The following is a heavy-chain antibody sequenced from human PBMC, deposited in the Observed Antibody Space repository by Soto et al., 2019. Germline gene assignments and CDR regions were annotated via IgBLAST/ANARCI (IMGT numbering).Heavy chain of an antibody. CDR2: ISASGRST. J-gene: IGHJ6*03. CDR3: ANGSSSSWTYFYSYYMDV. V-gene: IGHV3-23*01. D-gene: IGHD6-13*01. CDR1: GFSFSTSA. Sequence: EVQLLESGGGLVEPGGSLRLSCAASGFSFSTSAMNWVRQAPGKGLEWISCISASGRSTYYADSVNGRFNISRDNSKNPLYLEMNSLRAEDTAVYHCANGSSSSWTYFYSYYMDVWGKGTTVTVSS.